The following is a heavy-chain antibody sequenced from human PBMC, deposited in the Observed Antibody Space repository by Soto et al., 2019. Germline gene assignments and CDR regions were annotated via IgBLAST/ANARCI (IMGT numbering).Heavy chain of an antibody. V-gene: IGHV3-33*01. CDR2: IWYDGSNK. CDR3: ARADDSSGYPRYYFDY. CDR1: GFTFSSYG. D-gene: IGHD3-22*01. J-gene: IGHJ4*02. Sequence: QVQLVESGGGVVQPGRSLRLSCAASGFTFSSYGMHWVRQAPGKGLEWVAVIWYDGSNKYYADSVKGRFTISRDNSKNXLDLQMNSLRAEDTAVYYCARADDSSGYPRYYFDYWGQGTLVTVSS.